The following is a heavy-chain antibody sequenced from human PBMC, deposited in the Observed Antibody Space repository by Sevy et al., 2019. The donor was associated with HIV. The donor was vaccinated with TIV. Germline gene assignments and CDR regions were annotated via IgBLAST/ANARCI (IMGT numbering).Heavy chain of an antibody. CDR1: GFSLSNYA. V-gene: IGHV3-23*01. J-gene: IGHJ4*02. CDR3: AKGQSPSIGTLGPFYS. D-gene: IGHD6-6*01. CDR2: KTGSAGVT. Sequence: GGSLRLSCAASGFSLSNYAMSWVRQAPGKGLEWISTKTGSAGVTYYADSVKGRFTISRDNSKNTLFLQMNSLRAEDTALYYSAKGQSPSIGTLGPFYSWGQGTLVTVSS.